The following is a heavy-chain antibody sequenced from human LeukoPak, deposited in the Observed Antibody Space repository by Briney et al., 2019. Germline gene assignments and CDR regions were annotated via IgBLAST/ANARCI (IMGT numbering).Heavy chain of an antibody. CDR2: ISAYNGNT. J-gene: IGHJ4*02. D-gene: IGHD2-15*01. CDR3: AIGVADPFDY. CDR1: GGTFSSYA. Sequence: ASVKVCCKASGGTFSSYAISWVRQAPGQGLEWMGWISAYNGNTNYAQKLQGRVTMTTDTSTSTAYMELRSLRSDDTAVYYCAIGVADPFDYWGQGTLVTVSS. V-gene: IGHV1-18*01.